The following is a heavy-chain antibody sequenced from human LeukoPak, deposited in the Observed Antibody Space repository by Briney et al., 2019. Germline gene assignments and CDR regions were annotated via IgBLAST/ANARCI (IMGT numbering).Heavy chain of an antibody. CDR1: GFTFSSYS. CDR3: ARALLWFGELLWPDDAFDI. J-gene: IGHJ3*02. V-gene: IGHV3-48*01. D-gene: IGHD3-10*01. CDR2: ISSSSSTI. Sequence: GGSLRLSCAASGFTFSSYSMNWVRQAPGKGLEWVSYISSSSSTIYYADSVKGRFTISRDNAKNSLYLQMNSLRAEDTAVYYCARALLWFGELLWPDDAFDIWGQGTMDTVSS.